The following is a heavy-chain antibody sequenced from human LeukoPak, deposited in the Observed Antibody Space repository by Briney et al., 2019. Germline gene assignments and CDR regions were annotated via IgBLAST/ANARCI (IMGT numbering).Heavy chain of an antibody. Sequence: GGSLRLSCTASGFPFSNYWMHWVRQGPGKGLEWVSRIYSDGSSTTYADSVKSRFTISRDNAKNTLYLQMSSLRAEDTAVYYCARTFGSGRYPGDWFDPWGQGTLVTVSS. CDR3: ARTFGSGRYPGDWFDP. CDR2: IYSDGSST. V-gene: IGHV3-74*01. J-gene: IGHJ5*02. CDR1: GFPFSNYW. D-gene: IGHD6-19*01.